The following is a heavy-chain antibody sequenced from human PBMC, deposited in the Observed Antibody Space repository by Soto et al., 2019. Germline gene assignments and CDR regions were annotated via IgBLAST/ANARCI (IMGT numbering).Heavy chain of an antibody. D-gene: IGHD1-1*01. CDR1: GASLRREIYY. V-gene: IGHV4-61*01. CDR3: ARMNALSDALDV. CDR2: VSYFGRS. J-gene: IGHJ3*01. Sequence: QVQLQESGPGLVEPSQTLSLSCSVSGASLRREIYYWNWIRQSPGKGLEWVGYVSYFGRSKYNPTLESRVTISRDASKNLFSLELTSVTAADRAVYYCARMNALSDALDVWGQGTLVNVSS.